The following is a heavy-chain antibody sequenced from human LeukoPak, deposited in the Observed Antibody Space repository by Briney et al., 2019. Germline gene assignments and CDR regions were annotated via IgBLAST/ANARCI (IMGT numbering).Heavy chain of an antibody. CDR3: ATSLDRGGFDY. Sequence: GASVKVSCKASGYTFTYRYLHWVRQAPGQALEWLGWITPFNGNTNYAQKFQDRVTITRDRSMSTAYMELSSLRSEDTAMYYRATSLDRGGFDYWGQGTLVTVSS. J-gene: IGHJ4*02. CDR2: ITPFNGNT. CDR1: GYTFTYRY. D-gene: IGHD3-10*01. V-gene: IGHV1-45*02.